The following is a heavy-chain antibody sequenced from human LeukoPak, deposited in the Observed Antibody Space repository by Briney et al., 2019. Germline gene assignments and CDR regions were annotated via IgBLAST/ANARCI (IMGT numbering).Heavy chain of an antibody. CDR2: IYSVDTI. D-gene: IGHD1-26*01. V-gene: IGHV3-53*01. J-gene: IGHJ4*02. Sequence: PGGSLRLSGAASGFTVNINYMSWVRQAPGKGLEWVSGIYSVDTIYYTDSVKGRFTISRDNSKNTLYLQMNSLRADDTAVYYCARGVGTTFHFDYWGQGTLVTVSS. CDR3: ARGVGTTFHFDY. CDR1: GFTVNINY.